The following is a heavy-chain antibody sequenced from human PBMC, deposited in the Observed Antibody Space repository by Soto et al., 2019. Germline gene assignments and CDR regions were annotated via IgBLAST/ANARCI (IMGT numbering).Heavy chain of an antibody. Sequence: PSEPLSLTCTVSGGAVSRGSYYWSWILHPPGRGLEWIGYIYYSVSTSYNPSLKSRVTMSVDTSRNHFSLRLISVTAVDTAVYYCARGCTSSSGYTHGYYTREVWGKGNTVNVSA. V-gene: IGHV4-61*01. J-gene: IGHJ6*04. CDR3: ARGCTSSSGYTHGYYTREV. D-gene: IGHD2-2*02. CDR2: IYYSVST. CDR1: GGAVSRGSYY.